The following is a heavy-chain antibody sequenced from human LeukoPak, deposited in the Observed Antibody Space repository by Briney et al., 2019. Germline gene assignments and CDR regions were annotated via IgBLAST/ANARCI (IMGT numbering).Heavy chain of an antibody. CDR3: ARDDSSGYSAPDY. J-gene: IGHJ4*02. CDR2: VSSSSSTI. V-gene: IGHV3-48*01. CDR1: GFTFSGYG. Sequence: GESLRLSCAASGFTFSGYGMSWVRQAPGKGLEWVSYVSSSSSTIYYADSVKGRFTISRDNAKNSLYLQMNSLRAEDTAVYYCARDDSSGYSAPDYWGQGTLVTVSS. D-gene: IGHD3-22*01.